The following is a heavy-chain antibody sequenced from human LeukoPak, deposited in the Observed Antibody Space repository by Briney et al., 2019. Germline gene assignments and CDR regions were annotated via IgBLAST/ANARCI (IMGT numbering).Heavy chain of an antibody. J-gene: IGHJ6*03. V-gene: IGHV4-38-2*01. D-gene: IGHD6-13*01. Sequence: SETLSLTCAVPGYSISSGYYWGWIRQPPGKGLEWIGSIYHSGSTYYNPSLKSRVTISVDTSKNQFSLKLSSVTAADTAVYYCATAGTEDYYYYYMDVWGKGTTVTVSS. CDR1: GYSISSGYY. CDR2: IYHSGST. CDR3: ATAGTEDYYYYYMDV.